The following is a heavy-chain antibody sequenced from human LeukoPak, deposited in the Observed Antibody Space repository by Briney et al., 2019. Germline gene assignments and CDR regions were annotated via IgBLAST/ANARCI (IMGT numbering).Heavy chain of an antibody. D-gene: IGHD5-24*01. J-gene: IGHJ4*02. CDR3: ARSKDGFNADY. Sequence: PSETLSLTCTVSGGSIGSCYWNWIRQPPGKGLEWIGYIYYSGSTNYNPSLKSRATISVDTSKNQFSLKVSSVTAADTAVYYCARSKDGFNADYWGQGILVTVSS. V-gene: IGHV4-59*01. CDR1: GGSIGSCY. CDR2: IYYSGST.